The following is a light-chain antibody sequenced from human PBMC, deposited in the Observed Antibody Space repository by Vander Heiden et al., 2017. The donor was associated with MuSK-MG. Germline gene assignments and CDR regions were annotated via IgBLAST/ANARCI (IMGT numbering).Light chain of an antibody. Sequence: DIQMTQSPSSLSASVGDRVTITCQASQDISNYLNWYQQKPGKAPKLLIYDASNLETGVPSRFSGSGSGTDFTFTISSLQPEDIATYYCQQDYNLRLTFGPGTKVDIK. CDR2: DAS. J-gene: IGKJ3*01. V-gene: IGKV1-33*01. CDR1: QDISNY. CDR3: QQDYNLRLT.